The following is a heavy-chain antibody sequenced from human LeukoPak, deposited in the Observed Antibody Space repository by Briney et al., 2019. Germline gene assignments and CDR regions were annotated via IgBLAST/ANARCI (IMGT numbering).Heavy chain of an antibody. CDR1: RGSISSYY. V-gene: IGHV4-59*01. J-gene: IGHJ4*02. CDR3: ASLGGSGSCNFGY. CDR2: IYYGGST. D-gene: IGHD3-10*01. Sequence: PSQTLSLTCAVSRGSISSYYWSWIRQSPGKGLEWIGYIYYGGSTNYNPPLKSRATISLDTSKNQFSLRLSSVTAADTAVYYCASLGGSGSCNFGYWGQGALVTVSS.